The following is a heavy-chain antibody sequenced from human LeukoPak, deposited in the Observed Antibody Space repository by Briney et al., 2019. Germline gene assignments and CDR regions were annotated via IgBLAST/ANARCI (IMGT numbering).Heavy chain of an antibody. CDR2: INPNSGGT. CDR1: GYTFTGYY. V-gene: IGHV1-2*02. D-gene: IGHD3-16*02. Sequence: ASVKVSCKASGYTFTGYYMLWVRQAPGQGLEWMGWINPNSGGTNYAQKFQGRVTMTRDTSISTAYMELSRLRSDDTAVYYCARAWSDRGRGYWFDPWGQGTLVTVSS. J-gene: IGHJ5*02. CDR3: ARAWSDRGRGYWFDP.